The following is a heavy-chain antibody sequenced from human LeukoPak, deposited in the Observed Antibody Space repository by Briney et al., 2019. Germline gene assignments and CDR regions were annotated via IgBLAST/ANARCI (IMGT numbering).Heavy chain of an antibody. CDR2: INSDGSST. CDR1: GFTFSSYW. CDR3: ARVHLHYYDSSGYYP. Sequence: GGSLRLSCAASGFTFSSYWMHWVRQAPGKGLVWVSRINSDGSSTSYADSVKGRFTISRDNAKNTLYLQMNSLRAEDTAVYYCARVHLHYYDSSGYYPWGQEPWSPSPQ. J-gene: IGHJ5*02. V-gene: IGHV3-74*01. D-gene: IGHD3-22*01.